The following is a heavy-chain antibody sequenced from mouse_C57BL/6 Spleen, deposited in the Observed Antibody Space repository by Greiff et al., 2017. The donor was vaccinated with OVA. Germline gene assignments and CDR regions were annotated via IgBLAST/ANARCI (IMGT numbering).Heavy chain of an antibody. J-gene: IGHJ1*03. Sequence: EVHLVESGGGLVKPGGSLKLSCAASGFTFSDYGMHWVRQAPEKGLEWVAYISSGSSTIYYADTVKGRFTISRDNAKNTLFLQMTSLRSEDTAMYYCARNYGSSQRYFDVWGTGTTVTVSS. CDR1: GFTFSDYG. V-gene: IGHV5-17*01. D-gene: IGHD1-1*01. CDR3: ARNYGSSQRYFDV. CDR2: ISSGSSTI.